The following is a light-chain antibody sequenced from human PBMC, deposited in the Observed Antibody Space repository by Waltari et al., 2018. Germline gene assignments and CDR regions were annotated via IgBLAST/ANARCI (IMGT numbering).Light chain of an antibody. J-gene: IGKJ3*01. Sequence: ESVLTQSPATLSLSPGERATISCRASQSVSDSFLAWFQQKTGQAPRPLIYDTSSRASGIPARFSGSASGTDFNLTISSLEPEDFAVYYCHQLSNWPPGEFTFGPGTKVDI. CDR2: DTS. V-gene: IGKV3-11*01. CDR3: HQLSNWPPGEFT. CDR1: QSVSDSF.